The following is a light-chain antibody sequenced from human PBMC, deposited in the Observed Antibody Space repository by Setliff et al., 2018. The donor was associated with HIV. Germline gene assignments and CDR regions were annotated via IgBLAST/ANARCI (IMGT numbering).Light chain of an antibody. CDR1: SSNIGAGYD. CDR3: SSYAGSNKGV. V-gene: IGLV1-40*01. CDR2: GNS. J-gene: IGLJ1*01. Sequence: QSVLTQPPSVSGAPGQRVTISCTGSSSNIGAGYDVHWYQQLPGTAPKLLIYGNSNRPSGVPDRFSGSKSGTSASLAITGLQAEDEADYYCSSYAGSNKGVFGTGTKVTVL.